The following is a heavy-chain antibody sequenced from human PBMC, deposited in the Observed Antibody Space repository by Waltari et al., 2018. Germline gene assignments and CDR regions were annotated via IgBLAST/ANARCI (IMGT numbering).Heavy chain of an antibody. Sequence: EVQLLESGGGLVQPGGSLRLSCAASGFTFRRYARSWVRQAPGEGLEWVSAISGSGGSTYYADSVKGRFTISRDNSKNTLYLQMNSLRAEDTAVYYCAKDLIVGSMDYWGQGTLVTVSS. CDR3: AKDLIVGSMDY. CDR2: ISGSGGST. D-gene: IGHD3-22*01. J-gene: IGHJ4*02. V-gene: IGHV3-23*01. CDR1: GFTFRRYA.